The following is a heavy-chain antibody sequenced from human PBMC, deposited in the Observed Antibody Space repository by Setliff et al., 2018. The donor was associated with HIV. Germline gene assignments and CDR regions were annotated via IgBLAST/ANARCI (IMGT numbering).Heavy chain of an antibody. Sequence: PSETLSLTCSVSGGSVSSVNYYWSWIRQPPGKGLEWIGTIFHRGTMFHSESVYTYHNPSLKSRVTISIDTSKNQFSLSLSSMTAADTAVYYCAKPDGKYPFDHWGLGTLVTVSS. CDR3: AKPDGKYPFDH. V-gene: IGHV4-39*07. CDR1: GGSVSSVNYY. CDR2: IFHRGTMFHSESVYT. J-gene: IGHJ4*02. D-gene: IGHD2-2*01.